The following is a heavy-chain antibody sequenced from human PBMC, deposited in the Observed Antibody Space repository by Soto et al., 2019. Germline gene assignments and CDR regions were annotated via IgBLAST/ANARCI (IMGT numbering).Heavy chain of an antibody. CDR1: GGSMSSSNW. J-gene: IGHJ4*02. Sequence: PSETLSLTCTVSGGSMSSSNWWNWVRQPPGKGLEWIGEAHHSGRTNYNPSLKSRVTISVDKSKNHFSLKLSSVTAADTAVYYCARRIVATETFDYWGQGTLVTVSS. V-gene: IGHV4-4*02. CDR2: AHHSGRT. D-gene: IGHD5-12*01. CDR3: ARRIVATETFDY.